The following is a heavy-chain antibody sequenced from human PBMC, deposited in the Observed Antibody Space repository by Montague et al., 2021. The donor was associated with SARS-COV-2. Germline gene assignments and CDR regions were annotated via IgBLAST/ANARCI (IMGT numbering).Heavy chain of an antibody. Sequence: TLSLTCTVSGDSISSGGYYWSWIRQHPGKGLEWHGYISSSGRSFYNPSLRSRLTISLDKSKNQFSLQLSSVTAADTALYYCARVLGSGSYLFDYWGQGTLVTVSS. J-gene: IGHJ4*02. V-gene: IGHV4-31*03. D-gene: IGHD1-26*01. CDR1: GDSISSGGYY. CDR2: ISSSGRS. CDR3: ARVLGSGSYLFDY.